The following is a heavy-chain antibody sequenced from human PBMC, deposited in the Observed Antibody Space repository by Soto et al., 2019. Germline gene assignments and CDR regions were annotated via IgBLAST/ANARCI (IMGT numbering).Heavy chain of an antibody. CDR3: AKDRRDVLGIYNFDH. Sequence: PGGSLRLSCAASGFTFSDYAMNWVRQAPGKGLEWVSGVSSSGDSTHYADSVKGRFTISRDNSKNTLYLQMNSLRAEDTAVYYCAKDRRDVLGIYNFDHWGQGTLVTVSS. D-gene: IGHD2-8*01. CDR1: GFTFSDYA. CDR2: VSSSGDST. V-gene: IGHV3-23*01. J-gene: IGHJ4*02.